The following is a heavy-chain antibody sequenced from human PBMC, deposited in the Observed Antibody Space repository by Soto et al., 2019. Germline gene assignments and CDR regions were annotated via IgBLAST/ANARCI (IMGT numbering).Heavy chain of an antibody. CDR2: IYHSGTT. D-gene: IGHD1-26*01. J-gene: IGHJ4*02. V-gene: IGHV4-59*01. CDR3: ARDMPYAAGSLAGCDY. CDR1: GDSITGSY. Sequence: PSETLSLTCTVSGDSITGSYWSWIRQPPGKTLEWIGYIYHSGTTTYNTSLKSRVYISVERPKKQFSLRLTSVIAADTAVYYCARDMPYAAGSLAGCDYWGQGILVTVSS.